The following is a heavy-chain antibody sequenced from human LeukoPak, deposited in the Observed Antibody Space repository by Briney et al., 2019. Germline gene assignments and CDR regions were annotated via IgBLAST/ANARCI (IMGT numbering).Heavy chain of an antibody. V-gene: IGHV3-74*01. Sequence: PGGSLRLSCAASGFTFSSYWMHWVRQAPGKGLVWDSRINSDGSSTSYADSVKGRFTISRDNAKNTLYLQMNSLRAEDTAAYYCARALRYSSPFDYWGQGTLVTVSS. CDR1: GFTFSSYW. CDR3: ARALRYSSPFDY. D-gene: IGHD6-13*01. CDR2: INSDGSST. J-gene: IGHJ4*02.